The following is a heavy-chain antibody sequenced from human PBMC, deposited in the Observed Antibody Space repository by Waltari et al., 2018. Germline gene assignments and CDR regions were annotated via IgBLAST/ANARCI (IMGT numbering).Heavy chain of an antibody. CDR3: ARAKSGYNYYFDY. CDR1: GFPFSSYS. CDR2: ISSSSSYI. J-gene: IGHJ4*02. V-gene: IGHV3-21*01. D-gene: IGHD5-12*01. Sequence: EVQLVESGGGLVKPGGSLRLSCAASGFPFSSYSMNWVRQAPGKGLEWVSSISSSSSYIYYADSVKGRFTISRDNAKNSLYLQMNSLRAEDTAVYYCARAKSGYNYYFDYWGQGTLVTVSS.